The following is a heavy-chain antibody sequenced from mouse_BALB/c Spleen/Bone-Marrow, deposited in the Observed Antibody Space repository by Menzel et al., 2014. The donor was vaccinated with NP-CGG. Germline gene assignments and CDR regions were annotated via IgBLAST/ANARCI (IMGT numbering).Heavy chain of an antibody. CDR1: GFAFRRNW. CDR2: INPDSSTL. V-gene: IGHV4-1*02. D-gene: IGHD2-14*01. CDR3: TRPRGNYAMDY. Sequence: EVQLVESGGGLVQPGGSLKLSCAASGFAFRRNWMSWVRQPPVKGLEWIGEINPDSSTLNYTQSLKYKFIISRDNAKNTLNLQMSKVRYEDTALYYCTRPRGNYAMDYWGQGTPGTVSS. J-gene: IGHJ4*01.